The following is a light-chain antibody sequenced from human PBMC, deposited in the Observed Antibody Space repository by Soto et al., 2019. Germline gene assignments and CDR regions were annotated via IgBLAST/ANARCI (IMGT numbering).Light chain of an antibody. V-gene: IGLV2-23*01. Sequence: QSALTQPAAVSGSPGQSITISCTGTSSDVGTYNLVSWYQQYPGKAPKLMIYATSKRPSGVSNRFSGSKSGDTASLTISGLQAEDEADYYCTSFARGSTLVFGGGTKVTAL. CDR2: ATS. CDR3: TSFARGSTLV. CDR1: SSDVGTYNL. J-gene: IGLJ3*02.